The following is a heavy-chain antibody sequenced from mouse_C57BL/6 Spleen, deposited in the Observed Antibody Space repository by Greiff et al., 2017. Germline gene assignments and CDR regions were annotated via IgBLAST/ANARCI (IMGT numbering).Heavy chain of an antibody. V-gene: IGHV1-54*01. Sequence: VQLQQSGAELVRPGTSVKVSCKASGYAFTNYLIEWVQQRPGQGLEWIGVINPASGGTKYNEKFQGKATLTADKSSSTAYMQLSSLTSEDSAVYFCAREGVRSWFADWGQGTLVTVSA. CDR3: AREGVRSWFAD. CDR1: GYAFTNYL. D-gene: IGHD2-14*01. CDR2: INPASGGT. J-gene: IGHJ3*01.